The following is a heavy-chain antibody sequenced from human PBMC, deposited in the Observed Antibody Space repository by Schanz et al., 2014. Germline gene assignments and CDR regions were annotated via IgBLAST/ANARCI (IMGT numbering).Heavy chain of an antibody. CDR2: ISGTGGDDT. CDR1: GFSFGTYA. Sequence: EVHLLESGGGLVQPGGSLRLSCAASGFSFGTYAMSWVRQAPGKGLLWVSSISGTGGDDTYYADSVKGRFTVSRDNSKNTLYLEVNSLRPEDTAVYYCVRDSFFAFDYWGQGTLVTVSS. CDR3: VRDSFFAFDY. J-gene: IGHJ4*02. V-gene: IGHV3-23*01. D-gene: IGHD3-3*01.